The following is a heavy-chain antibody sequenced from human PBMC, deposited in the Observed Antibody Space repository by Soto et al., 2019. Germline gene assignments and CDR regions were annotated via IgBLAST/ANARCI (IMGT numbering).Heavy chain of an antibody. Sequence: EVQLAESGGGLAQPGGSLRLSCAASGFTLSGYAMDWVRQAPGKGLEYVSGISSNGVGTYYANSVQGRFTISRDNSKNTVYLQMGSLRPEDMAVYYFARRARTDFYYMDVWGKGTTVPGSS. V-gene: IGHV3-64*01. CDR1: GFTLSGYA. CDR3: ARRARTDFYYMDV. D-gene: IGHD6-6*01. CDR2: ISSNGVGT. J-gene: IGHJ6*03.